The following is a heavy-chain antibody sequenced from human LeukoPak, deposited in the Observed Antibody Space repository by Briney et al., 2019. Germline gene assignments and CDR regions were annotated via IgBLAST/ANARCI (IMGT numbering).Heavy chain of an antibody. CDR2: INPNGGVT. Sequence: ASVKVSCKASGSTFTDYYLHWVRQAPGQGLEWMGWINPNGGVTTYAQKFHSRVTLTRDTSISTAYMELTSLTSDDTAVYFCARVLRSVWYFESGYWGQGTLVTVSS. CDR1: GSTFTDYY. J-gene: IGHJ4*02. D-gene: IGHD6-19*01. V-gene: IGHV1-2*02. CDR3: ARVLRSVWYFESGY.